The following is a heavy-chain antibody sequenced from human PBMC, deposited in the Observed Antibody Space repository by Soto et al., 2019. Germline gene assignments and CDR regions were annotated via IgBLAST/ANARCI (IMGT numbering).Heavy chain of an antibody. D-gene: IGHD6-6*01. V-gene: IGHV1-46*01. CDR2: INPSGGSA. CDR3: ARAPFSTSSFFFDY. Sequence: GASVKVSCKASGYTFTAYFMHWVRQAPGQGLEWIGIINPSGGSANYAQRFQGRVALTWDTSTSTVYMDLSSLTSDDTAMYYCARAPFSTSSFFFDYWGQGTLVTVSS. CDR1: GYTFTAYF. J-gene: IGHJ4*02.